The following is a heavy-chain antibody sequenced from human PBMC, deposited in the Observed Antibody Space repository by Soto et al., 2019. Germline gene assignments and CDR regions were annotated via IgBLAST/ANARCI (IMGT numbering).Heavy chain of an antibody. D-gene: IGHD1-26*01. CDR1: GFTFSSYW. Sequence: GGSLRLSCAASGFTFSSYWMSWVRQAPGKGLEWVANIKQDGSEKYYVDSVKGRFTISRDNAKNSLYLQMNSLRAEDTAVYYCARGGGSYYVYFQHWGQGTLVTVSS. CDR2: IKQDGSEK. CDR3: ARGGGSYYVYFQH. J-gene: IGHJ1*01. V-gene: IGHV3-7*01.